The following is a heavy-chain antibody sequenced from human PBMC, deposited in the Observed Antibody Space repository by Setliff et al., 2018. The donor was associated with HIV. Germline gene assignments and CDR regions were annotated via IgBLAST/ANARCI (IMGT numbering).Heavy chain of an antibody. D-gene: IGHD2-2*01. Sequence: ASVKVSCKAFGYTFTSYFLHWVRPAPGQGLEWLGIIDPNGGATNNAQKLQGRLTVTTDTSTGTLYMELSNLRSADSSVYYCAGAGGGATDQAFDIWGQGTMVTVSS. CDR2: IDPNGGAT. CDR1: GYTFTSYF. J-gene: IGHJ3*02. V-gene: IGHV1-46*01. CDR3: AGAGGGATDQAFDI.